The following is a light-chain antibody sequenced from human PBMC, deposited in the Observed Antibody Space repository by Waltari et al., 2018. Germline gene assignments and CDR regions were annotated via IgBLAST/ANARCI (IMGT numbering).Light chain of an antibody. CDR2: AAS. J-gene: IGKJ2*01. CDR3: HQSHSTPRN. CDR1: TGIGNY. V-gene: IGKV1-39*01. Sequence: CRPSTGIGNYINGYQQTPGEAPKRLIYAASGLQSWVATSFSGSGSGTDFSFTISTRQPEDFARYYCHQSHSTPRNFEQGTKLEMK.